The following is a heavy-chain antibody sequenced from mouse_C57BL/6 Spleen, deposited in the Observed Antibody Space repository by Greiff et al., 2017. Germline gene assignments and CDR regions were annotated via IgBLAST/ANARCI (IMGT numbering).Heavy chain of an antibody. V-gene: IGHV5-9-1*02. CDR3: TGDLLGGDY. CDR1: GFTFSSYA. J-gene: IGHJ4*01. D-gene: IGHD1-1*01. CDR2: ISSGGDYN. Sequence: VLLLESGAGLVKPGGSLKLSCAASGFTFSSYAMPWVRQTPEKRLEWVAYISSGGDYNYYADTVKGRFTISRDNARNTLYLQMSSLKSEDTAMYESTGDLLGGDYWGQGTSVTVSS.